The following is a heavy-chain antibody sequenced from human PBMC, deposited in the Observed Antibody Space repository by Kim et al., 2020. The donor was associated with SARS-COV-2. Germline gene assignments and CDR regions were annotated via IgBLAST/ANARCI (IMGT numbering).Heavy chain of an antibody. V-gene: IGHV4-59*09. D-gene: IGHD3-10*02. Sequence: TNHNPSRKSRGTISVDTSKNQFSRKLSSVTAADAAVYYCARGLFGELFFYWGQGTLVTVSS. CDR2: T. CDR3: ARGLFGELFFY. J-gene: IGHJ4*02.